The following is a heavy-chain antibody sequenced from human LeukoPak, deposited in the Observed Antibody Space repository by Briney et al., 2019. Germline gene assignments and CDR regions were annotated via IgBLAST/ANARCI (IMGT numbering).Heavy chain of an antibody. CDR3: ARDKGEYYDSSGYLDY. Sequence: SETLSLTCTVSGGSISSYYWSWIRQPPGKGLEWIGYIYYSGNTNCNPALKSRVTMSVDTSKNQFSLKLSSVTAADTAVYYCARDKGEYYDSSGYLDYWGQGILVTVSS. CDR2: IYYSGNT. J-gene: IGHJ4*02. V-gene: IGHV4-59*01. D-gene: IGHD3-22*01. CDR1: GGSISSYY.